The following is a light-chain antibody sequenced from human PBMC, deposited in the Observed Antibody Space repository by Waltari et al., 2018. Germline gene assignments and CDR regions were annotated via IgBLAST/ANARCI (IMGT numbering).Light chain of an antibody. J-gene: IGLJ1*01. V-gene: IGLV2-14*01. CDR1: SSDVGGYNY. CDR3: SSYTSSSTRVV. CDR2: EVS. Sequence: QSALTQPASVSGSPGQSITISCTGTSSDVGGYNYVSWYQQHPDKAPKLMIYEVSNRPSGVSTRCSGSKSGNTASLTISGLQAEDEADYYCSSYTSSSTRVVFGTGTKVTVL.